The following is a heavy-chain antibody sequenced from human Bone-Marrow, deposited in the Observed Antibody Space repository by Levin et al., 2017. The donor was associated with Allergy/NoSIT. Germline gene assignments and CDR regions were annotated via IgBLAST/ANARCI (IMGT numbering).Heavy chain of an antibody. V-gene: IGHV4-59*11. J-gene: IGHJ4*02. CDR1: GGSISDHK. CDR2: IYYSGST. CDR3: ARFWSGLDY. Sequence: SETLSLTCTFSGGSISDHKWSWIRQPPGKGLEWIGYIYYSGSTNYNPSLQSRITISIDTSTDQFSLQLSSVTAAETAVYYCARFWSGLDYWGQGTLVTVSS. D-gene: IGHD3-3*01.